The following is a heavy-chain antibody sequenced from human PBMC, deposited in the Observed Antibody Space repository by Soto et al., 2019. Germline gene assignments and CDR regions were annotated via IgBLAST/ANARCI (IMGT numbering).Heavy chain of an antibody. J-gene: IGHJ4*02. CDR2: INPSGGST. V-gene: IGHV1-46*03. CDR3: AREGGYCSSGTCYSDY. D-gene: IGHD2-15*01. CDR1: GYTFTSYY. Sequence: ASVKVSCKASGYTFTSYYMHWVRQAPGQGLEWMGIINPSGGSTSYAQKFQGRVTMTRDTSTSTVYMELSSLRSEDTAVYYCAREGGYCSSGTCYSDYWGQGALVTVSS.